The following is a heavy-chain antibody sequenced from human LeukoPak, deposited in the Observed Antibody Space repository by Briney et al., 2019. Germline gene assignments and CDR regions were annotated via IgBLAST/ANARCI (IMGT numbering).Heavy chain of an antibody. CDR1: GFTFSNFA. D-gene: IGHD1-1*01. CDR3: AKALESTATTRAFDY. J-gene: IGHJ4*02. Sequence: GGSLRLSCAASGFTFSNFAMTWVRQAPGKGLEWVSIVSYGSGSATFYADSVKGWFTISRDTSKNTVYLQMNSLGVEDTAIYYCAKALESTATTRAFDYWGQGTLVTVSS. V-gene: IGHV3-23*01. CDR2: VSYGSGSAT.